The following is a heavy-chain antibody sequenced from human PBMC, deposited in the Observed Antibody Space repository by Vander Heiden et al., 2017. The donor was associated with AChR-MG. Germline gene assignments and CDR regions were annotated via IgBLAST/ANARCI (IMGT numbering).Heavy chain of an antibody. D-gene: IGHD1-1*01. CDR2: IIPIFGTA. V-gene: IGHV1-69*12. CDR3: ASGPVGTYYYYYYMDV. Sequence: VQLVRSGAAGKKPGSSVKVSCKAPGGTSSSYAISWVRQAPGQGLEWMGGIIPIFGTANYAQKFQGRVTITADESTSTAYMELSSLRSEDTAVYYCASGPVGTYYYYYYMDVWGKGTTVTVSS. CDR1: GGTSSSYA. J-gene: IGHJ6*03.